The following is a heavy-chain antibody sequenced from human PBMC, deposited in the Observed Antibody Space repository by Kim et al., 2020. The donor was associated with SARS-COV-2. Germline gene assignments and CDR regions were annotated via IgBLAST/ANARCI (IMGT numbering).Heavy chain of an antibody. CDR2: IYYSGST. J-gene: IGHJ5*02. Sequence: SETLSLTCTVSGGSISSYYWSWIRQPPGKGLEWIGYIYYSGSTNYNPSLKSRVTISVDTSKNQFSLKLSSVTAADTAVYYCARENWLFRPSWFDPWGQGTLVTVSS. V-gene: IGHV4-59*01. D-gene: IGHD3-9*01. CDR3: ARENWLFRPSWFDP. CDR1: GGSISSYY.